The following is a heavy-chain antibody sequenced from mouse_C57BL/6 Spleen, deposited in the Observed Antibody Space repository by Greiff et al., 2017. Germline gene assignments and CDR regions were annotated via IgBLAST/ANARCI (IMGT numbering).Heavy chain of an antibody. D-gene: IGHD1-1*01. CDR2: IYPGSGST. CDR3: AREITTVVSYWYFDV. J-gene: IGHJ1*03. V-gene: IGHV1-55*01. CDR1: GYTFTSYW. Sequence: QVQLQQPGAELVKPGASVKMPCKASGYTFTSYWITWVKQRPGQGLEWIGDIYPGSGSTNYNEKFKSKATLTVDTSSSTAYMQLSSLTSEDSAVYYCAREITTVVSYWYFDVWGTGTTVTVSS.